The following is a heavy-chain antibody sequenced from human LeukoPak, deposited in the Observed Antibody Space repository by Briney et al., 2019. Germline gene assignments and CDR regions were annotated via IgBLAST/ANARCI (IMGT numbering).Heavy chain of an antibody. CDR1: GGSISRSNW. J-gene: IGHJ2*01. D-gene: IGHD4-23*01. CDR2: IYHSGST. V-gene: IGHV4-4*02. CDR3: ARDDTTVASDWYFDL. Sequence: SETLSLTCAVSGGSISRSNWWSWVRQPPGKGLEWIGEIYHSGSTNYNPSLKSRVTISVDKSKNQFSLKLSSVTAADTAVYYCARDDTTVASDWYFDLWGRGTLVTVSS.